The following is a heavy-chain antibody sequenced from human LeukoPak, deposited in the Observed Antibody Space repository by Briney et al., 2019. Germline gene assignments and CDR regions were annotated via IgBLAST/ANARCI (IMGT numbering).Heavy chain of an antibody. Sequence: GGSLRLSCAASGFTFNTYAMNWVRQAPGKGLEWVSAITGSGGSTYYADSVKGRFTISRDNSKNTLYLQMNSLRAEDTAVYYCARSSIAATGNFQYWGQGTLVTVSS. J-gene: IGHJ4*02. CDR3: ARSSIAATGNFQY. V-gene: IGHV3-23*01. D-gene: IGHD6-13*01. CDR1: GFTFNTYA. CDR2: ITGSGGST.